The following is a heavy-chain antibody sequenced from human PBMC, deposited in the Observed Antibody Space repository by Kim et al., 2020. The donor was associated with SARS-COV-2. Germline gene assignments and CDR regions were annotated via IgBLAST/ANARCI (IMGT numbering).Heavy chain of an antibody. V-gene: IGHV4-39*01. CDR1: GGSISSSSYY. Sequence: SETLSLTCTVSGGSISSSSYYWGWIRQPPGKGLEWIGSIYYSGSTYYNPSLKSRVTISVDTSKNQFSLKLSAVTAADTAVYYCARGGSSWYSDYWGQGTLVTVSS. J-gene: IGHJ4*02. D-gene: IGHD6-13*01. CDR3: ARGGSSWYSDY. CDR2: IYYSGST.